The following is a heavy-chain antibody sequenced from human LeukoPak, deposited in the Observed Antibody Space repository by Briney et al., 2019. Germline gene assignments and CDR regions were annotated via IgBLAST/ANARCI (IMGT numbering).Heavy chain of an antibody. CDR3: ARGNGSPWYYYMDV. Sequence: GGSLRLSCAASGFTFSSYWMSWVRQAPGKGLEWVANIKQDGSEKYYVDSVKGRFTISRDNAKNSLYLQMNSLRAEDTAVYYCARGNGSPWYYYMDVWGKGTTVTVSS. J-gene: IGHJ6*03. CDR1: GFTFSSYW. V-gene: IGHV3-7*01. D-gene: IGHD1-26*01. CDR2: IKQDGSEK.